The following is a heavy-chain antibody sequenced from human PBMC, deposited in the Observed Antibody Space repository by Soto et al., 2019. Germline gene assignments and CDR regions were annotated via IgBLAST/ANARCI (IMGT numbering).Heavy chain of an antibody. CDR3: ARGSYDSSGYYP. CDR1: GGSISSDY. Sequence: QVQLQESGPGLVKPSETLSLTCTVSGGSISSDYWSWIRQPPGKGLEWIGHMYYSGSTKYNPSLTRRXXIXIXXSRNHFSLKLTSVTAADTALYYCARGSYDSSGYYPWGQGTLVTVSS. D-gene: IGHD3-22*01. V-gene: IGHV4-59*01. CDR2: MYYSGST. J-gene: IGHJ5*02.